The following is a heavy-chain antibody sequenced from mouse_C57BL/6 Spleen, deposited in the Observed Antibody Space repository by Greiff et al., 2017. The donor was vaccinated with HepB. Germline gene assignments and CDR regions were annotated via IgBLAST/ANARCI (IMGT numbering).Heavy chain of an antibody. J-gene: IGHJ3*01. V-gene: IGHV1-19*01. Sequence: EVQLQQSGPVLVKPGASVKMSCKASGYTFTDYYMNWVKQSHGKSLEWIGVINPYNGGTSYNQKFKGKATLTVYKSSSTAYMELNSLTSEDSAVYYCARNYGISPWFAEWGQGALVTGSA. CDR1: GYTFTDYY. CDR2: INPYNGGT. D-gene: IGHD1-1*01. CDR3: ARNYGISPWFAE.